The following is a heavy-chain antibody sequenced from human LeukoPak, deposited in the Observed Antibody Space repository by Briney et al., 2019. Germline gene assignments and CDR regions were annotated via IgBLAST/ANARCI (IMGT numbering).Heavy chain of an antibody. D-gene: IGHD3-10*01. J-gene: IGHJ4*02. CDR1: GFTFSTYG. Sequence: SGGSLRLSCAASGFTFSTYGINWVRQAPGKGLEWVSAISGSGGSTYYADSVKGRFTISRDNSKNTLYLQMNSLRAEDTAVYYCAKTGMVRGVIDYFDYWGQGTPVTVSS. V-gene: IGHV3-23*01. CDR2: ISGSGGST. CDR3: AKTGMVRGVIDYFDY.